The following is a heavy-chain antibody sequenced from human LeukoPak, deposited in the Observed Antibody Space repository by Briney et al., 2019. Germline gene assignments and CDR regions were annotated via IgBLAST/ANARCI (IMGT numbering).Heavy chain of an antibody. J-gene: IGHJ3*02. D-gene: IGHD2-15*01. CDR2: ISSSSSYI. CDR3: VRGLVVVAAFDI. CDR1: GFTFSSYS. V-gene: IGHV3-21*01. Sequence: GGSLRLSCAASGFTFSSYSMNWVRQAPGKGLEWVSSISSSSSYIYYADSVKGRFTISRDNAKNSLYLQMNSLRAEDTAVYYCVRGLVVVAAFDIWGQGTMITVSS.